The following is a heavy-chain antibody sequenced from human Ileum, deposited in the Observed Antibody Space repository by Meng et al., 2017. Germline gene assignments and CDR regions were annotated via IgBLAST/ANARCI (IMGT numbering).Heavy chain of an antibody. Sequence: VQLGQSGSELKKPGASVQISCKASGDTFTKNGMNWVRQAPGQGLEWIGWINTDTGNPTYAQGFTGRFVFSLDTSVSTAYLQISSLKTEDTAVYYCAREPQRFDYWGQGTLVTVSS. V-gene: IGHV7-4-1*02. CDR2: INTDTGNP. J-gene: IGHJ4*02. CDR3: AREPQRFDY. CDR1: GDTFTKNG.